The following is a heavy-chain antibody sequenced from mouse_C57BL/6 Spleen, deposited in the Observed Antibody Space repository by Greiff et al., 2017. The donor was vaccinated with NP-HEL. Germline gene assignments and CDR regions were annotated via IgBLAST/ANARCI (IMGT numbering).Heavy chain of an antibody. CDR2: INPNNGGT. CDR3: ARGRDWYFDV. J-gene: IGHJ1*03. CDR1: GYTFTDYN. V-gene: IGHV1-22*01. Sequence: VHVKQSGPELVKPGASVKMSCKASGYTFTDYNMHWVKQSHGKSLEWIGYINPNNGGTSYNQKFKGKATLTVTKSSSTAYMELRSLTSEDSAVYYCARGRDWYFDVWGTGTTVTVSS.